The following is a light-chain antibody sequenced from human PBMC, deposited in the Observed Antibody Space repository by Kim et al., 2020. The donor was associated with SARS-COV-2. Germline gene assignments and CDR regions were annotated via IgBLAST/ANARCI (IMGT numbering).Light chain of an antibody. CDR1: QNVRRY. J-gene: IGKJ1*01. CDR3: QQRSNWPRT. V-gene: IGKV3-11*01. CDR2: DAS. Sequence: SQGESSPLSCRDSQNVRRYLARYQQKPGQAPRLLVYDASSRAPGIPARFSGSGSGTDFTLTISSLEPEDFAVYYCQQRSNWPRTFGQGTKVDIK.